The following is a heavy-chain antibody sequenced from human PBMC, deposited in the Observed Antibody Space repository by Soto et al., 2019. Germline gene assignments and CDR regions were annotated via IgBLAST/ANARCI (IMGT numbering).Heavy chain of an antibody. CDR3: ARREIQGPIDY. J-gene: IGHJ4*02. CDR2: IYYSGAT. CDR1: GYSISSSNW. V-gene: IGHV4-28*01. Sequence: SETLSLTCAVSGYSISSSNWWGWIRQPPGKGLEWIGYIYYSGATYYNPSLKSRVTMSVDTSKNQFSLKLTSVTAVDTAVYYCARREIQGPIDYWGQGTLVTVS. D-gene: IGHD1-26*01.